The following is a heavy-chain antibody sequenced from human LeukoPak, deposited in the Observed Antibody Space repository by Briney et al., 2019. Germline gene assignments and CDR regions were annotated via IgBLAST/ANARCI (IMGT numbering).Heavy chain of an antibody. V-gene: IGHV4-34*01. J-gene: IGHJ4*02. CDR1: GGSFSGYY. D-gene: IGHD2-15*01. Sequence: SETLSLTCAVYGGSFSGYYWSWIRQPPGKGLEWIGEINHSGGTTYNPSLRSRVTISLDTSKDQLSLTVTSVTAADTVVYYCARVFCSGGNCYHFDYWGQGILVTVSS. CDR2: INHSGGT. CDR3: ARVFCSGGNCYHFDY.